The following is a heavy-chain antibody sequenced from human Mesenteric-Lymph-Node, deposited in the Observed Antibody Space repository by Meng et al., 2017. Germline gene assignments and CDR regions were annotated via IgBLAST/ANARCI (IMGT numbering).Heavy chain of an antibody. CDR3: AKLQHREQQLTYFDY. D-gene: IGHD6-13*01. Sequence: GGSLRLSCAASGFTFSSYGMHWVRQAPGKGLEWVATIRSSGDSAYYADSVKGRFTISGDSSKNTLYLEMNSLRAEDSALCYCAKLQHREQQLTYFDYWGQGTLVTVSS. CDR1: GFTFSSYG. V-gene: IGHV3-23*01. CDR2: IRSSGDSA. J-gene: IGHJ4*02.